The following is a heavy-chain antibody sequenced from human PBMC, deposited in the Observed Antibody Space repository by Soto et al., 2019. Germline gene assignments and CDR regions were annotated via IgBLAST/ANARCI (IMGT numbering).Heavy chain of an antibody. CDR3: ASRYCSGGSGYCYFDY. D-gene: IGHD2-15*01. Sequence: QVQLVQHGAEVKKPGASVKVSCKAPGYTFTNYGITWVRPAPGQGLAWMEWISAYNGNTNYAQTLQGRVTMTTDTSTSTASMELRSLIAVNTAGYYCASRYCSGGSGYCYFDYWGQGTLVSVSS. CDR2: ISAYNGNT. V-gene: IGHV1-18*04. J-gene: IGHJ4*02. CDR1: GYTFTNYG.